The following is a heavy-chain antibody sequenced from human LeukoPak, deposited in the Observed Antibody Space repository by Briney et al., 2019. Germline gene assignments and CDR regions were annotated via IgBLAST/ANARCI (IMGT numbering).Heavy chain of an antibody. Sequence: GGSLRLSCAASGVSFSSYAMYWVRQAPGKGLEWVAVISYDGSNKYYADSVKGRFTISRDNSKNTLYLQMNSLRAEDTAVYYCAKGAYGDYVNAFDIWGQGTMVTVSS. CDR2: ISYDGSNK. J-gene: IGHJ3*02. CDR3: AKGAYGDYVNAFDI. CDR1: GVSFSSYA. V-gene: IGHV3-30*18. D-gene: IGHD4-17*01.